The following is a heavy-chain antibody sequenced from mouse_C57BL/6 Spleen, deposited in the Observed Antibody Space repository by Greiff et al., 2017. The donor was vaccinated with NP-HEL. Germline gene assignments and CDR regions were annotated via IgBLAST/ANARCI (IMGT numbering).Heavy chain of an antibody. V-gene: IGHV1-80*01. CDR2: IYPGDGDT. CDR1: GYAFSSYW. CDR3: ARNYAMDY. J-gene: IGHJ4*01. Sequence: VQLVESGAELVKPGASVKISCKASGYAFSSYWMNWVKQRPGKGLEWIGQIYPGDGDTNYNGKFKGKATLTADKYSSTAYMQLSSLTSEDSAVYFCARNYAMDYWGQGTSVTVSS.